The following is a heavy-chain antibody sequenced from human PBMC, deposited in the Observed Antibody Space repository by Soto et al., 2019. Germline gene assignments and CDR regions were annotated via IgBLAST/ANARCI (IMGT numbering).Heavy chain of an antibody. CDR3: ARGQSSSPDGDAFDI. D-gene: IGHD6-13*01. Sequence: GGSLRLSCAASGFTFSSYSMNWVRQAPGKGLEWVSSISSSSSYIYYADSVKGRFTISRDNAKNSLYLQMNSLRAEDTAVYYCARGQSSSPDGDAFDIWGQGTMVTVSS. CDR2: ISSSSSYI. J-gene: IGHJ3*02. CDR1: GFTFSSYS. V-gene: IGHV3-21*01.